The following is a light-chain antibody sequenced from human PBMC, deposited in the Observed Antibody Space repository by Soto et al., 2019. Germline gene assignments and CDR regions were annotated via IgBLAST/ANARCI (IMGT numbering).Light chain of an antibody. V-gene: IGKV3-15*01. CDR2: GAS. CDR1: QSVSTN. Sequence: EVVMTQSPATLSVSPGERATLSCRTSQSVSTNFAWYQQKPGQAPRLLIFGASTRATGIPARFSGGGSGTQFTLTISSLKSEDFAVYYCQQYNNWPRTFGGGTKVEIK. J-gene: IGKJ4*01. CDR3: QQYNNWPRT.